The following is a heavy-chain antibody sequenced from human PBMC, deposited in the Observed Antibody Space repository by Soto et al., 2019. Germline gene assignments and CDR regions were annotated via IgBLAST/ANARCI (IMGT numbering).Heavy chain of an antibody. CDR2: IYYSGST. Sequence: PSETLSLTCTVSGGSVSSGSYYWSWIRQPPGKGLEWIGYIYYSGSTNYNPSLKSRVTISVDTSKNQFSLKLSSVTAADTAVYYCARGEETATIFGYWGQGTLVTVSS. D-gene: IGHD5-12*01. CDR3: ARGEETATIFGY. CDR1: GGSVSSGSYY. V-gene: IGHV4-61*01. J-gene: IGHJ4*02.